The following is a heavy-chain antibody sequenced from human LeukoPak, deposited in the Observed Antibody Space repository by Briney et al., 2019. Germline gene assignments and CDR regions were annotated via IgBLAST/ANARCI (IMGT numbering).Heavy chain of an antibody. CDR3: AKEGPTSYYDFWSGSRKGLLDAFDI. D-gene: IGHD3-3*01. V-gene: IGHV3-23*01. CDR2: ISGSGGST. CDR1: GFTFDDYA. J-gene: IGHJ3*02. Sequence: GGSLRLSCAASGFTFDDYAMHWVRQAPGKGLEWVSGISGSGGSTFYADSVKGRFTISRDNSKNTLYLQMNTLRAEDTAVYYCAKEGPTSYYDFWSGSRKGLLDAFDIWGQGTMVTVSS.